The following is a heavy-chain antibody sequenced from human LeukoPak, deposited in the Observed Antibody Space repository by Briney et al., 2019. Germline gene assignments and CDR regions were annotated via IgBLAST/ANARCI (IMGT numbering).Heavy chain of an antibody. D-gene: IGHD3-3*01. CDR2: IWYDGSNK. CDR3: AVGIFGVVNRFDP. Sequence: GGSLRLSCAASGFTFSSYGMHWVRQAPGKGLEWVAVIWYDGSNKYYADSVKGRFTISRDNSKNTLYLQMNSLRAEDTAVYYCAVGIFGVVNRFDPWGQGTLVTVSS. CDR1: GFTFSSYG. V-gene: IGHV3-33*08. J-gene: IGHJ5*02.